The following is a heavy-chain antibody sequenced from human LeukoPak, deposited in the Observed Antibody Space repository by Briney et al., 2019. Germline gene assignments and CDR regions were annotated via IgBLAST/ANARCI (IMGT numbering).Heavy chain of an antibody. CDR2: IRYDGSNK. V-gene: IGHV3-30*04. D-gene: IGHD4-11*01. CDR1: GFTFSSYA. Sequence: GRSLRLSCAASGFTFSSYAMHWVRQAPGKGLEWVAFIRYDGSNKHYADSVKGRFTISRDNSKNTLYLQMNSLRTEDTAVYYCARTYYSNYVHYFDYWGQGTLVTVSS. J-gene: IGHJ4*02. CDR3: ARTYYSNYVHYFDY.